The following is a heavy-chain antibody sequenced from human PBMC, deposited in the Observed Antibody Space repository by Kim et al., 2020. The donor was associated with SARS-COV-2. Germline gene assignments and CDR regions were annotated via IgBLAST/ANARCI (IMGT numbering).Heavy chain of an antibody. CDR2: IKSKTDGGTT. CDR1: GFTFSNAW. J-gene: IGHJ6*02. CDR3: TTAGQQLIIFADYYYGRDV. Sequence: GGSLRLSCAASGFTFSNAWMSWVRQAPGKGLEWVGRIKSKTDGGTTDYAAHVKGRFTISRDDSKNTLYLQMNSLKTEDTAVYYSTTAGQQLIIFADYYYGRDVWGRGTKVSVSS. D-gene: IGHD6-13*01. V-gene: IGHV3-15*01.